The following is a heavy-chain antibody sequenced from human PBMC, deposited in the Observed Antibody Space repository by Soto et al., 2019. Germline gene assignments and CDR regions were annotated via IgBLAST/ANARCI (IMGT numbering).Heavy chain of an antibody. CDR1: GFTFSSYA. V-gene: IGHV3-30-3*01. Sequence: QSGGSLRLSCAASGFTFSSYAMHWVRQAPGKGLEWVAVISYDGSNKYYADSVKGRFTISRDNSKNTLYLQMNSLRAEDTAVYYCARDPSAGKLDYWGQGTLVTVSS. J-gene: IGHJ4*02. CDR2: ISYDGSNK. CDR3: ARDPSAGKLDY. D-gene: IGHD6-19*01.